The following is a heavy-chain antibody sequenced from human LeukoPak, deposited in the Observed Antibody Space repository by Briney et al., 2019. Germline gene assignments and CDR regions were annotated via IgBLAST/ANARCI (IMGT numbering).Heavy chain of an antibody. CDR1: GFTFSSYA. Sequence: GGSLRLSCAASGFTFSSYAMTWVRQAPGKGLEWVSAISGSGNTYYADSVKGRFTISRDNSKNTLYLQMNSLRAEDTAVYYCAKLRQWSFDYWGQGTLVTVSS. D-gene: IGHD2-8*01. J-gene: IGHJ4*02. CDR3: AKLRQWSFDY. V-gene: IGHV3-23*01. CDR2: ISGSGNT.